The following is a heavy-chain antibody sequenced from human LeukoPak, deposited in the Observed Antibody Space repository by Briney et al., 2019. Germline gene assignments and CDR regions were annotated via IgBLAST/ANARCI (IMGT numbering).Heavy chain of an antibody. CDR3: ARDRDRAVAGTFDY. CDR1: GGSISSSSYY. CDR2: IYYSGST. J-gene: IGHJ4*02. V-gene: IGHV4-39*07. D-gene: IGHD6-19*01. Sequence: SETLSLTCTVSGGSISSSSYYWGWIRQPPGKGLEWIGSIYYSGSTYYNPSLKSRVTISVDTSKNQFSLKLSSVTAADTAVYYCARDRDRAVAGTFDYWGQGTLVTVSS.